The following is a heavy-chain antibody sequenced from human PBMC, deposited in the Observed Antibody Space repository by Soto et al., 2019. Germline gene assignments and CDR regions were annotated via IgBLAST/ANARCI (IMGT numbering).Heavy chain of an antibody. V-gene: IGHV3-53*01. CDR1: GFTVSSNY. D-gene: IGHD2-2*01. CDR2: IYPAGST. J-gene: IGHJ6*02. Sequence: GGSLRLSCAASGFTVSSNYMSWVRQAPGKGLEWVSIIYPAGSTYYADSVQGRFTISRDNSKNTLYLQMNSLRAEDTAVYYCARDSQGLPAASPGFYYYGMDVWGQGTTVTVSS. CDR3: ARDSQGLPAASPGFYYYGMDV.